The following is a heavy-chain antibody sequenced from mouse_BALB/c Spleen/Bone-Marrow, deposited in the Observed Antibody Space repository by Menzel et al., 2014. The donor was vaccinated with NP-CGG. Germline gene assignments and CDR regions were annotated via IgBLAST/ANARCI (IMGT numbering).Heavy chain of an antibody. Sequence: EVKLVESGAELVKPGASVKLSCTASGFNIKDTYMHWVKQRPEQGLEWIGRIDPANGNTKYDPKFQGKATITADTSSNTAYLHLSRLASQYTAVDCCARGGTTAAWYLDVWGAGTTVTVSS. V-gene: IGHV14-3*02. CDR3: ARGGTTAAWYLDV. CDR2: IDPANGNT. D-gene: IGHD1-2*01. J-gene: IGHJ1*01. CDR1: GFNIKDTY.